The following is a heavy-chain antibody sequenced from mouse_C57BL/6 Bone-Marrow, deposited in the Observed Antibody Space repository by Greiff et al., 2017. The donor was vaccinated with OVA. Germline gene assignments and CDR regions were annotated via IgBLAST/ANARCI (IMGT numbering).Heavy chain of an antibody. Sequence: EVNLVESGGGLVKPGGSLQISCAASGFTFSDYGMHWVRQAPEKGLEWVAYISSGRSTISYEDTVKGRITIARDKAKNTQFLQMTSLRSEDTAMYYCARPKVTTNYAMDYWGQGTSVTVSS. D-gene: IGHD2-2*01. J-gene: IGHJ4*01. CDR1: GFTFSDYG. CDR3: ARPKVTTNYAMDY. CDR2: ISSGRSTI. V-gene: IGHV5-17*01.